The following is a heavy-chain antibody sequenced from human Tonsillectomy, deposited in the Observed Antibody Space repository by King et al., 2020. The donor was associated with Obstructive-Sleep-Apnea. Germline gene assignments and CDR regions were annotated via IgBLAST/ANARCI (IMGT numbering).Heavy chain of an antibody. V-gene: IGHV1-58*02. J-gene: IGHJ6*02. Sequence: QLVQSGPEVKKPGTSVKVSCKASEFSLTTFPMQWVRQARGQRPEWIGWIVVVSVDTHYTQKFQERVTFTRDMSTSTVYMELSSLRSEDTAVYYCAGKSDYYYGMDVWGQGTTVIVS. CDR3: AGKSDYYYGMDV. CDR2: IVVVSVDT. CDR1: EFSLTTFP.